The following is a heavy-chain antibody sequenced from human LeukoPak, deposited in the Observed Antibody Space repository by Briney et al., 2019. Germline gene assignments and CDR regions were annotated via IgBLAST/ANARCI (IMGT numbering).Heavy chain of an antibody. CDR1: GFTFNTYS. CDR3: ARSSSGSGGYYMDV. D-gene: IGHD1-26*01. V-gene: IGHV3-21*01. J-gene: IGHJ6*03. CDR2: IDSSGGYM. Sequence: GGSLRLSCEASGFTFNTYSMNWARQAPGKGLEWVSSIDSSGGYMFYADSVKGRFTISRDNAKNSLYLQMNSLRAEDTAVYYCARSSSGSGGYYMDVWGKGTTVTVSS.